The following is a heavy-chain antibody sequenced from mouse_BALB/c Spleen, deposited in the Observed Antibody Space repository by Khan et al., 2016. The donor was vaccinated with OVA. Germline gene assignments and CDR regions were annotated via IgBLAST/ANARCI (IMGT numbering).Heavy chain of an antibody. Sequence: VQLKESGAELVKPGASVKLSCTASGFNIKDTYMHWVKQRPEQGLEWMGRIDPATGNLKYDPKFQGKATITADTSSHTALLHLSSLTSEDTAVYYWARTEIHYYGAYTMDYWGQGTSVTVSS. D-gene: IGHD1-2*01. J-gene: IGHJ4*01. V-gene: IGHV14-3*02. CDR1: GFNIKDTY. CDR2: IDPATGNL. CDR3: ARTEIHYYGAYTMDY.